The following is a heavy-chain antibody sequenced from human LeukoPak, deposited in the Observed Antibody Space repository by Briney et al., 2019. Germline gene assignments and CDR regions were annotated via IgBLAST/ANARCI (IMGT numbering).Heavy chain of an antibody. CDR2: IYTSGST. Sequence: KTSETLSLTCTVSGGSISSGSYYWSWIRQPAGKGLEWIGRIYTSGSTNYNPSLKSRVTISVDTSKNQFSLKLSSVTAADTAVYYCARSRGYYPIDYWGQGTLVTVSS. D-gene: IGHD1-26*01. J-gene: IGHJ4*02. CDR1: GGSISSGSYY. CDR3: ARSRGYYPIDY. V-gene: IGHV4-61*02.